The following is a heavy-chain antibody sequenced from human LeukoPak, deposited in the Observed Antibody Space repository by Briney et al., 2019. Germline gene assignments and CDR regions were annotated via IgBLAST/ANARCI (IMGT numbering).Heavy chain of an antibody. J-gene: IGHJ4*02. D-gene: IGHD1-26*01. Sequence: ASVKVSCKASGYTFTSYAMHWVRQAPGQGLEWMGWINTNTGNPTYAQGFTGRFVFSLGTSVSTAYLQISSLTTGDTAVYYCSRGGEGMVAPSYWGQGTLVTDSS. V-gene: IGHV7-4-1*02. CDR3: SRGGEGMVAPSY. CDR1: GYTFTSYA. CDR2: INTNTGNP.